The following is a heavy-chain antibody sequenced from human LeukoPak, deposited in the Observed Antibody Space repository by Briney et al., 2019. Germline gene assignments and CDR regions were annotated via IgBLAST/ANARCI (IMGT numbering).Heavy chain of an antibody. D-gene: IGHD5-24*01. CDR3: VRGTYTEMSTIMGHFDC. CDR1: GGSFSGYN. V-gene: IGHV4-34*01. CDR2: INHSGDT. J-gene: IGHJ4*02. Sequence: SETLSLTCAVFGGSFSGYNWNWIRQPPGKGLEWIGEINHSGDTKYNPSLKSRVTISLDTSKNQFSLKLNSVTAADTAVYYCVRGTYTEMSTIMGHFDCWGQGTLVTVSS.